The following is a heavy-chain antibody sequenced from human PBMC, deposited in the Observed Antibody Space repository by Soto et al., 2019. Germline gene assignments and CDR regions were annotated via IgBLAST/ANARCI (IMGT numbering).Heavy chain of an antibody. Sequence: PSETLSLTCTVSGCSISSYYWSWIRQHPGKGLEWIGYIYYSGSTNYNPSLKSRVTISVDTSKNQFSLKLSSVTAADTAVYYCARDSPQNWFDPWGQGTLVTVSS. CDR2: IYYSGST. CDR3: ARDSPQNWFDP. CDR1: GCSISSYY. J-gene: IGHJ5*02. V-gene: IGHV4-59*12.